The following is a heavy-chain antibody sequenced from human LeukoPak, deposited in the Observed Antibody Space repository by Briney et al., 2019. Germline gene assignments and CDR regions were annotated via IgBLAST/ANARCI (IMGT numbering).Heavy chain of an antibody. J-gene: IGHJ4*02. V-gene: IGHV3-48*04. CDR2: ISSSTSTI. D-gene: IGHD5-18*01. CDR1: AFTFSTYS. Sequence: PGGSLRLSCAASAFTFSTYSMNWVRQAPGKGLEWVSYISSSTSTIYYADSVRGRFTISSDNAKNSLYLQMNSLRAEDTAVYYCARTPRYTYGPGDFDYWGQGTLVTVSS. CDR3: ARTPRYTYGPGDFDY.